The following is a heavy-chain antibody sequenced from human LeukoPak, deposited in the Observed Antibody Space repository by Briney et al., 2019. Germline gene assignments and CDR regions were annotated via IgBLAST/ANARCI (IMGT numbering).Heavy chain of an antibody. CDR3: ARDLTGHYDILTGYYGYYGMDV. CDR1: GGSISSYY. D-gene: IGHD3-9*01. Sequence: SETLSLTCTVSGGSISSYYWSWIRQPPGKGLEWIGYIYYSGSTNYNPSLKSRVTISVDTSKNQFSLELSSVTAADTAVYYCARDLTGHYDILTGYYGYYGMDVWGQGTTVTVSS. CDR2: IYYSGST. J-gene: IGHJ6*02. V-gene: IGHV4-59*01.